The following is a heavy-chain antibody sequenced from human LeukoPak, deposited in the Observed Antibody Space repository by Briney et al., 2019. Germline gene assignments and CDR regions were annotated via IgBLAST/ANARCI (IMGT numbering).Heavy chain of an antibody. CDR2: LRYDGSNK. V-gene: IGHV3-30*02. CDR3: ARALIPTYYYGSGSYSYGMDV. Sequence: GGSLRLSCAASGFTFSSYGMHWVRQAPGKGLEWVAFLRYDGSNKFYADSVKGRFTISRDNSKNTLYLQMNSLRAEDTAVYYCARALIPTYYYGSGSYSYGMDVWGQGTTVTVSS. D-gene: IGHD3-10*01. J-gene: IGHJ6*02. CDR1: GFTFSSYG.